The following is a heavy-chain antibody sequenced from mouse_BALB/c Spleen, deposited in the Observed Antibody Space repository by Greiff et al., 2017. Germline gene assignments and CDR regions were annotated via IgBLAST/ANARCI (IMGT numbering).Heavy chain of an antibody. CDR2: IRNKANGYTT. D-gene: IGHD2-1*01. CDR3: ATTSIYYGNYGFAY. Sequence: EVQVVESGGGLVQPGGSLRLSCATSGFTFTDYYMSWVRQPPGKALEWLGFIRNKANGYTTEYSASVKGRFTISRDNSQSILYLHMNTLRAEDSATYYCATTSIYYGNYGFAYWGQGTLVTVSA. CDR1: GFTFTDYY. J-gene: IGHJ3*01. V-gene: IGHV7-3*02.